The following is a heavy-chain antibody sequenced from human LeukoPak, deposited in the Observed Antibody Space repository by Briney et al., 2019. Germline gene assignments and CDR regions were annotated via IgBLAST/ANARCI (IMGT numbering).Heavy chain of an antibody. CDR3: GRDFSRIFPRGNWFAP. CDR1: GYTFTGYY. D-gene: IGHD2-15*01. V-gene: IGHV1-2*04. CDR2: INPNSGGT. Sequence: GASVKVSCKASGYTFTGYYMHWVRQAPGQGLEWMGWINPNSGGTNYAQKFQGWVTMTRDTSISTAYMELRGWGSDATAGYNWGRDFSRIFPRGNWFAPWGRGPLVTVSS. J-gene: IGHJ5*02.